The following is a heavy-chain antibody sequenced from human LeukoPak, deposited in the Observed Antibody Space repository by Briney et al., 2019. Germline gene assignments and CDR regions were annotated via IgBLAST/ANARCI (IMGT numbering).Heavy chain of an antibody. CDR2: IKEDGSER. J-gene: IGHJ4*02. D-gene: IGHD1-26*01. CDR3: ARSRTAYYNVYADF. V-gene: IGHV3-7*01. Sequence: GGSLRLSCVASGFTFSSYWMSWFRQAPGKGLEWVANIKEDGSERYYADYVKGRFTISRDNARNSLSLQMSSLRDEDTAVFYCARSRTAYYNVYADFWGQGTLVTVSS. CDR1: GFTFSSYW.